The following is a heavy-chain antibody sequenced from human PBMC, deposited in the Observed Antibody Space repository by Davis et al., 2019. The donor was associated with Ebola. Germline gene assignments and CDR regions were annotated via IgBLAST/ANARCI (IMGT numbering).Heavy chain of an antibody. CDR1: GYTFTSYY. V-gene: IGHV1-46*01. J-gene: IGHJ4*02. CDR3: ARPSLLWFGELVY. CDR2: INPSGGST. Sequence: AASVKVSCKASGYTFTSYYMHWVRQAPGQGLEWMGIINPSGGSTSYAQKFQGRVTMTRDTSASTAYMELSSLRSEDTAVYYCARPSLLWFGELVYWGQGTLVTVSS. D-gene: IGHD3-10*01.